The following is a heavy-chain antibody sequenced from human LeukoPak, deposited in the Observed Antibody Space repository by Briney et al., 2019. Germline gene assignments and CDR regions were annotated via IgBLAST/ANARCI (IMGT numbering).Heavy chain of an antibody. J-gene: IGHJ4*02. CDR1: GGSISSYY. CDR2: IYYSGST. CDR3: ASPGVDYVWGSYRF. V-gene: IGHV4-59*08. D-gene: IGHD3-16*02. Sequence: PSETLSLTCTVSGGSISSYYWSWIRQPPGKGLEWLGYIYYSGSTNYNPSLKSRVNISVDTSKNQFSLKLSSVTAADTAVYYCASPGVDYVWGSYRFWGQGTLVTVSS.